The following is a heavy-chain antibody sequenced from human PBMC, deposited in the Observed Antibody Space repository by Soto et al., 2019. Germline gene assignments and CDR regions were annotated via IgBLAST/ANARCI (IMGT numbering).Heavy chain of an antibody. Sequence: SLRLSCAASGFPFNNYGTHWVREAPGKGLEWVALIWHDGSNKGYADSVKGRFTISRDNSKNTLNLQMNSLRVEDTAVYYCTRAAIRGELLDYWGQGTQVTVSS. CDR2: IWHDGSNK. V-gene: IGHV3-33*01. D-gene: IGHD1-26*01. CDR3: TRAAIRGELLDY. J-gene: IGHJ4*02. CDR1: GFPFNNYG.